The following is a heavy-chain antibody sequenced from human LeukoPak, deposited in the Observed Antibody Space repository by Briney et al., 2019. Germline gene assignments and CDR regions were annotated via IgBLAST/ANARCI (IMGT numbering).Heavy chain of an antibody. CDR3: ARDIIQTRAY. Sequence: APVKVSYKTSGYKFTYYGVSWVRQAPGQGLEWMGWINAYNGERNYAPTLQGRLTLTTDTFTSTAYMELRTLRSDDTAVYYCARDIIQTRAYWGQETHATVSS. D-gene: IGHD1-1*01. CDR1: GYKFTYYG. CDR2: INAYNGER. V-gene: IGHV1-18*01. J-gene: IGHJ4*02.